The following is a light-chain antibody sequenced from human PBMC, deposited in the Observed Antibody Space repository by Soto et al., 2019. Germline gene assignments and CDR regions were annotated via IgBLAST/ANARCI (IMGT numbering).Light chain of an antibody. J-gene: IGKJ5*01. CDR1: QSVSSY. CDR2: DAS. V-gene: IGKV3-11*01. Sequence: EIVLTQSPATLSLSPGERATLSCRTSQSVSSYFAWYQQKPGRAPRLLIYDASNRATGIPARFIGSGSGTDFTLTISSLEPEDVAVYYCQQRSNWPITFGQGTRLEIK. CDR3: QQRSNWPIT.